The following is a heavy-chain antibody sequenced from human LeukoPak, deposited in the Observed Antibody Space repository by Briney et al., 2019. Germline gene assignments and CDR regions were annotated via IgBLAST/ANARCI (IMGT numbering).Heavy chain of an antibody. Sequence: SETLSLTCTVSGGSISSYYWSWIRQPPGKGLEWIGYIYYSGSTNYNPSLKSRVTISVDTSKNQFSLKLSSVTAADTAVYYCASLPYSSGWEYFQHWGQGTLVTVSS. CDR3: ASLPYSSGWEYFQH. J-gene: IGHJ1*01. D-gene: IGHD6-25*01. V-gene: IGHV4-59*01. CDR1: GGSISSYY. CDR2: IYYSGST.